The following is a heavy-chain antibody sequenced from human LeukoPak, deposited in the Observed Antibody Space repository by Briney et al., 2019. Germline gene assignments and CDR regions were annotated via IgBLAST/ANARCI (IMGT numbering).Heavy chain of an antibody. D-gene: IGHD1-26*01. V-gene: IGHV3-23*01. CDR1: GFTFSSYA. Sequence: PGGSLRLSCAASGFTFSSYAMSWVRQAPGKGLEWVSAISGSGGSTYYADSVKGRFTISRDNSKNTLYLQMNSLRAEDTAVYYCARVPSGSYAYFDYWGQGTLVTVSS. CDR2: ISGSGGST. CDR3: ARVPSGSYAYFDY. J-gene: IGHJ4*02.